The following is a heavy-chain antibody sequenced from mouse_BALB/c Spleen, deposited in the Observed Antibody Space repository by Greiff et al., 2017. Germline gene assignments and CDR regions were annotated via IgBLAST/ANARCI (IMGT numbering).Heavy chain of an antibody. CDR1: GFNIKDTY. D-gene: IGHD6-1*01. CDR3: AREEKQFPWFAY. CDR2: IDPANGNT. V-gene: IGHV14-3*02. Sequence: VQLKESGAELVKPGASVKLSCTASGFNIKDTYMHWVKQRPEQGLEWIGRIDPANGNTKYDPKFQGKATITADTSSNTAYLQLSSLTSEDTAVYYCAREEKQFPWFAYWGQGTLVTVSA. J-gene: IGHJ3*01.